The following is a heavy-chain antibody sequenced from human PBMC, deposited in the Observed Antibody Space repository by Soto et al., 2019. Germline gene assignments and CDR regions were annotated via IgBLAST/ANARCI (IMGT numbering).Heavy chain of an antibody. D-gene: IGHD3-3*01. Sequence: GGSLRLSCAASGFTFSSYEMNWVRQAPGKGLEWVSYISSSGGTIYYADSVKGRFTISRDNAKNSLYLQMNSLRAEDTAVYYCARGYYDFWSGPMDVWGQGTTVTVSS. CDR1: GFTFSSYE. J-gene: IGHJ6*02. CDR3: ARGYYDFWSGPMDV. V-gene: IGHV3-48*03. CDR2: ISSSGGTI.